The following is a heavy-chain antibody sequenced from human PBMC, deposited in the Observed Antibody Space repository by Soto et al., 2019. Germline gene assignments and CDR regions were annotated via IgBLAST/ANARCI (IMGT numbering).Heavy chain of an antibody. J-gene: IGHJ4*02. CDR2: IYYSGST. D-gene: IGHD6-13*01. Sequence: PSETLSLTCTVSGGSISSYYWSWIRQPPGKGLEWIGYIYYSGSTNYNPSLKSRVTISVDTSKNQFSLKLSSVTAADTAVYYCARLERPGIAATWGQGTLVTVSS. V-gene: IGHV4-59*08. CDR1: GGSISSYY. CDR3: ARLERPGIAAT.